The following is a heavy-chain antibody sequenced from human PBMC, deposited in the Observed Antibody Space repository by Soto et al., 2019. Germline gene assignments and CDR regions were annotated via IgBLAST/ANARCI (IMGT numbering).Heavy chain of an antibody. CDR2: ISAYNGNT. D-gene: IGHD2-2*01. CDR1: GYTFTSYG. Sequence: ASVKVSCKASGYTFTSYGISWVRQAPGQGLEWMGWISAYNGNTNYAQKLQGRVTMTTDTSTSTAYMELRSLRSDDTAVYYCASAGVPATAVGEYYYYYYGMDVWGQGTTVTVSS. CDR3: ASAGVPATAVGEYYYYYYGMDV. J-gene: IGHJ6*02. V-gene: IGHV1-18*04.